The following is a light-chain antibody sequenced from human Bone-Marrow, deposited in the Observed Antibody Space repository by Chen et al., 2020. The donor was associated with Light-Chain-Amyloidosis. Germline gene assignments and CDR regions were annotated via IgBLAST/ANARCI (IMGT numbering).Light chain of an antibody. V-gene: IGLV3-21*02. CDR3: QVWDRSRDRPV. CDR2: DDS. CDR1: NIGSTS. J-gene: IGLJ3*02. Sequence: YVLTQPSSVSVPPGQTATTACGGNNIGSTSVHWYQQPPGQAPLLVVYDDSDRPSGIPERLSGSNSGNTATLTISRVEAGDEADYYCQVWDRSRDRPVFGGGTKLTVL.